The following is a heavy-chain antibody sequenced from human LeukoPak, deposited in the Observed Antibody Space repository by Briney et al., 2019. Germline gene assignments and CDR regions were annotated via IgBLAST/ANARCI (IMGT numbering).Heavy chain of an antibody. D-gene: IGHD4-17*01. V-gene: IGHV3-48*04. CDR1: GFTFSSYG. CDR2: ISSSGLTM. CDR3: ARRTTGDDY. Sequence: PGGSLRLSCAASGFTFSSYGMHWVRQAPAKGLEWVSYISSSGLTMYYADSVKGRFTISRDNAKNSLYLQMNSLRAEDTGVYYCARRTTGDDYWGQGTLVTVSS. J-gene: IGHJ4*02.